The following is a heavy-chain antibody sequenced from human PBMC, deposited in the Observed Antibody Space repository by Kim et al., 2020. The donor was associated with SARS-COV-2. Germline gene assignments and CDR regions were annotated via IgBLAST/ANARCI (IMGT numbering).Heavy chain of an antibody. CDR1: GGSISSYY. Sequence: SETLSLTCTVSGGSISSYYWSWIRQPPGKGLEWIGYIYYSGSTNYNPSLKSRVTISVDTSKNQFSLKLSSVTAADTAVYYCATQPLHNWNYFDYWGQGTLVTVSS. V-gene: IGHV4-59*01. D-gene: IGHD1-20*01. CDR3: ATQPLHNWNYFDY. CDR2: IYYSGST. J-gene: IGHJ4*02.